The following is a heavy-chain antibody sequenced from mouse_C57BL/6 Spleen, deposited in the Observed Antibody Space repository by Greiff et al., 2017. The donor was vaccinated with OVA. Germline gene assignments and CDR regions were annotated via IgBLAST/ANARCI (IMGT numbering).Heavy chain of an antibody. V-gene: IGHV1-47*01. CDR3: ARSYSNLLNYAMDY. D-gene: IGHD2-5*01. CDR2: FHPYNDDT. J-gene: IGHJ4*01. CDR1: GYTFTTYP. Sequence: VQGVESGAELVKPGASVKMSCKASGYTFTTYPIEWMKQNHGKSLEWIGNFHPYNDDTKYNEKFKGKATLTVEKSSSTVYLELSRLTSDDSAVYYCARSYSNLLNYAMDYWGQGTSVTVSS.